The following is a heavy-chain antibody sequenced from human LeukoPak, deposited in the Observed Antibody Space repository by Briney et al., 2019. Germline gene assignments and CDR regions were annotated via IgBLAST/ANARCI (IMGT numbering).Heavy chain of an antibody. J-gene: IGHJ4*02. V-gene: IGHV1-8*03. CDR2: MNPNGGNT. CDR1: GYTFTSYD. CDR3: ARVKPWDGYNPYYLDY. Sequence: ASVKVSCKASGYTFTSYDINWVRQATGQGLEWMGWMNPNGGNTGYAQKFQGRVTITRNSSISTAYMELSSLRSEDTAVYYCARVKPWDGYNPYYLDYWGQGTLVTVSS. D-gene: IGHD5-24*01.